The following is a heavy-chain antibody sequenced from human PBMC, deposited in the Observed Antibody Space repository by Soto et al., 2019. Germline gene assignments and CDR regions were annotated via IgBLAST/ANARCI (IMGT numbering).Heavy chain of an antibody. Sequence: ASVKVSCKASGYTFTSYAMHWVRQAPGQRLEWMGWINAGNGNTKYSQKFQGRVTITRDTSASTAYMELSSLRSEDTAVYYCARGSPYTYPFDYWGQRTLVTVYS. CDR1: GYTFTSYA. CDR2: INAGNGNT. V-gene: IGHV1-3*01. D-gene: IGHD2-2*01. CDR3: ARGSPYTYPFDY. J-gene: IGHJ4*02.